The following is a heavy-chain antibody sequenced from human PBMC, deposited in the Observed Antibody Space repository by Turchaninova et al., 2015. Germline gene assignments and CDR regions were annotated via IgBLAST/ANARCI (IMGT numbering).Heavy chain of an antibody. J-gene: IGHJ5*02. CDR2: INNFGSP. D-gene: IGHD1-26*01. CDR3: TRVWDDNXFDP. CDR1: YGALTSNH. V-gene: IGHV4-34*02. Sequence: QVQLQQWGAGLFKPSETLSLPCTVSYGALTSNHWAWVRQSPRNGLEWIGEINNFGSPTFTPPFLPQFTFXIDPXKNQXXLKVXXVTVDDTAXXXCTRVWDDNXFDPXXQGAXVIVSX.